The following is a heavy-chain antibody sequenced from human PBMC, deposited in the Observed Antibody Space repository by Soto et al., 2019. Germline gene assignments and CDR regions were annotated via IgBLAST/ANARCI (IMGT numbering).Heavy chain of an antibody. CDR2: INPSGGST. D-gene: IGHD6-6*01. CDR1: GYTFASYY. V-gene: IGHV1-46*03. Sequence: GASVKVSCKASGYTFASYYRQWVRKAPGQGLEWMGIINPSGGSTSYAQKFQGRVTMTRDTSTSTVYMELSSLRSEDTAVYYCARDGIIAAQLGHDYYYMDVWGKGTTVTVSS. J-gene: IGHJ6*03. CDR3: ARDGIIAAQLGHDYYYMDV.